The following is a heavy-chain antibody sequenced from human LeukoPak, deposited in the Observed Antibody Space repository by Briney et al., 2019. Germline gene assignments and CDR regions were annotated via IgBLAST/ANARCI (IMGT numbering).Heavy chain of an antibody. Sequence: SQTLSLTCTVSGGSISSSDHHWSWIRQSPGKGLEWMGYIYDSGNTYYNPSLKSRVTISVDTSKNQFSLKLRSVTAADTAVYYCARDGRKGYYYDRGGSHYGKYQSYLDYWGQGTLVTVSS. V-gene: IGHV4-30-4*08. D-gene: IGHD3-22*01. J-gene: IGHJ4*03. CDR2: IYDSGNT. CDR3: ARDGRKGYYYDRGGSHYGKYQSYLDY. CDR1: GGSISSSDHH.